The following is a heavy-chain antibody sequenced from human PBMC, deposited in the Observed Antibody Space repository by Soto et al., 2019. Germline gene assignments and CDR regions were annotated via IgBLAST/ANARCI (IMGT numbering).Heavy chain of an antibody. Sequence: QVQLVQSGAEVKKPGSSVKVSCKASGGTFSSYAISWVRQAPGQGLEWMGGIIPIFGTANYAQKFQGRVTITADEYTSTAYMELSSLRSEDTAVYYCAREYYDSSGYGLGGAFDIWGQGTMVTVSS. D-gene: IGHD3-22*01. CDR2: IIPIFGTA. CDR3: AREYYDSSGYGLGGAFDI. V-gene: IGHV1-69*12. CDR1: GGTFSSYA. J-gene: IGHJ3*02.